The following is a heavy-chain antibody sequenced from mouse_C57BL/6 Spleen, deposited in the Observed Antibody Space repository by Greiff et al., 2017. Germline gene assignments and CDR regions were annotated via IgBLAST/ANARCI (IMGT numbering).Heavy chain of an antibody. CDR3: AREGPYGSSYGFAY. Sequence: VQLQQSGPELVKPGASVKIPCKASGYTFTDYNMDWVKQSHGKSLEWIGDINPNNGGTIYNQKFKGKATLTVDKSSSTAYMELRSLTSEDTAVYYCAREGPYGSSYGFAYWGQGTLVTVSA. D-gene: IGHD1-1*01. V-gene: IGHV1-18*01. CDR2: INPNNGGT. J-gene: IGHJ3*01. CDR1: GYTFTDYN.